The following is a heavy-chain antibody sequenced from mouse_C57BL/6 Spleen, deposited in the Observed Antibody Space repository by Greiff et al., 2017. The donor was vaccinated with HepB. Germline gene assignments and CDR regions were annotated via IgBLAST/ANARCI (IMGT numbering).Heavy chain of an antibody. D-gene: IGHD1-1*01. V-gene: IGHV3-1*01. CDR2: ISYSGST. J-gene: IGHJ4*01. Sequence: EVQLQESGPGMVKPSQSLSLTCTVTGYSITSGYDWHWIRHFPGNKLEWMGYISYSGSTNYNPSLKSRISITHDASKNHFFLKLNSVTTEDTATYYCARDPYYYGSSYGAMDYWGQGTSVTVSS. CDR1: GYSITSGYD. CDR3: ARDPYYYGSSYGAMDY.